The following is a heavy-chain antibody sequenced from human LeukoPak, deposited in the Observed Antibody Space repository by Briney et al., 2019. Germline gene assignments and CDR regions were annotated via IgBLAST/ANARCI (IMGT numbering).Heavy chain of an antibody. CDR3: AKDPRGGYSGSWYFDY. CDR2: IKCKTDGGTT. D-gene: IGHD5-12*01. Sequence: GGSLRLSCAASGFTFSYAWMSWVRQAPGNGLEWVGRIKCKTDGGTTDYAAPVKGRFTISRDNSKNTLYLQMNSLTAEDTAVYYCAKDPRGGYSGSWYFDYWGQGTLVTVSS. V-gene: IGHV3-15*01. J-gene: IGHJ4*02. CDR1: GFTFSYAW.